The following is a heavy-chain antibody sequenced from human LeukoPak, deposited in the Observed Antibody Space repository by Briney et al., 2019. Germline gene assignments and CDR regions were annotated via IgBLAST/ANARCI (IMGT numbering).Heavy chain of an antibody. V-gene: IGHV1-46*01. J-gene: IGHJ4*02. CDR1: GYTFTSYY. D-gene: IGHD4-17*01. Sequence: VSVKVSCKASGYTFTSYYMHWVRQAPGQGLEWMGIINPSGGSTSYAQKFQGRVTMTRDMSTSTVYMELSSLTSEDTAVYYCARDHYGDYGYFDYWGQGTLVTVSS. CDR2: INPSGGST. CDR3: ARDHYGDYGYFDY.